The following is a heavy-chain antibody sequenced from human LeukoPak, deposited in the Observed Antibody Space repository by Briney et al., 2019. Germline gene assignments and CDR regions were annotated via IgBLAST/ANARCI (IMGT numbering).Heavy chain of an antibody. J-gene: IGHJ4*02. D-gene: IGHD1-1*01. CDR1: GFTFSTHW. CDR3: ARDYNSNPPDY. CDR2: MDSDGKNT. Sequence: GGSLRLSCAASGFTFSTHWMHWVRRAAGKEGMGFSRMDSDGKNTTYGDSVKGLFTISSDNAKNPLYLQMNTLKDEDTAVYYCARDYNSNPPDYWGQGTRVTVSS. V-gene: IGHV3-74*01.